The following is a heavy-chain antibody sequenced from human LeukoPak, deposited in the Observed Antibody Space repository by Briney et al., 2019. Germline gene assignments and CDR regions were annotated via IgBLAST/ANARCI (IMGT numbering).Heavy chain of an antibody. CDR3: ANYRKPQGLDF. Sequence: GGSLRLSCKVSRFTFSTYASSWVRQAPGQGLEWVSAISANGADTYYADSVRGQFTISRDNSKNTLYLQLNTLRAEDTAVYYCANYRKPQGLDFWGQGTLVTVSS. V-gene: IGHV3-23*01. CDR1: RFTFSTYA. J-gene: IGHJ4*02. CDR2: ISANGADT. D-gene: IGHD1-14*01.